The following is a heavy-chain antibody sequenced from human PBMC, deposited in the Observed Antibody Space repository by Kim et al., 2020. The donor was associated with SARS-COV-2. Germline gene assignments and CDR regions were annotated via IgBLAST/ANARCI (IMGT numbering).Heavy chain of an antibody. J-gene: IGHJ4*02. V-gene: IGHV4-31*03. CDR1: GGSISSGGYY. D-gene: IGHD3-22*01. CDR3: KRTRITMIVVVTDFDY. CDR2: VYYSGST. Sequence: SETLSLTCTVSGGSISSGGYYWSWIRQHPGKGLEWIGYVYYSGSTYYNPSLKSRVTISVDTSKNQFSLKLSSVTAAETAVYYCKRTRITMIVVVTDFDYWGQGTLVTVSS.